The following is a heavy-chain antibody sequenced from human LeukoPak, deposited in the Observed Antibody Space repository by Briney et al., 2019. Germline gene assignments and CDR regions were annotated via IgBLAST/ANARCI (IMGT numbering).Heavy chain of an antibody. J-gene: IGHJ4*02. V-gene: IGHV3-30*03. Sequence: GGSLRLSCAASGFTFSSYGMHWVRQAPGKGLEWVAVISYDGSNKYYADSVKGRFTISRDNSKNTLYLQMNSLRAEDTAVYYCARDMVRGVMGYWGQGTLVTVSS. D-gene: IGHD3-10*01. CDR3: ARDMVRGVMGY. CDR2: ISYDGSNK. CDR1: GFTFSSYG.